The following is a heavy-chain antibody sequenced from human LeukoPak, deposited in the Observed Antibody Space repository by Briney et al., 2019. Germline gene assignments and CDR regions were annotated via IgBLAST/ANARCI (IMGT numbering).Heavy chain of an antibody. J-gene: IGHJ4*02. D-gene: IGHD5-18*01. Sequence: GASVKVSCKASGYTFTSYGISWVRQAPGQGLEWMGWISAYNGNTNYAQKLQGRVTMTTDTSTSTAYMELRSLRSDDTAVYYCARDLPGGYSYGYGDYWGQGTLVTVSS. CDR1: GYTFTSYG. CDR3: ARDLPGGYSYGYGDY. CDR2: ISAYNGNT. V-gene: IGHV1-18*01.